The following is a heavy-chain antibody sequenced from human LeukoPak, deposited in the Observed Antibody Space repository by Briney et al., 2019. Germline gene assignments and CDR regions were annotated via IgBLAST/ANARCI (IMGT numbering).Heavy chain of an antibody. CDR3: AKDPHSTIFGVAPADY. J-gene: IGHJ4*02. CDR2: ISGSGGNT. CDR1: GFTFGDYA. V-gene: IGHV3-23*01. Sequence: GSLRLSCTASGFTFGDYAMSWVRQAPGKGLEWVSAISGSGGNTYYAESVKGRFTISRDNSKNTLYLQMNSLRAEDTAVYYCAKDPHSTIFGVAPADYWGQGTLVTVSS. D-gene: IGHD3-3*01.